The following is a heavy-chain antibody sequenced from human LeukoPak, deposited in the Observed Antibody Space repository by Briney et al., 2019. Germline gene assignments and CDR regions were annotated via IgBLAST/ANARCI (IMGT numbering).Heavy chain of an antibody. D-gene: IGHD3-10*01. CDR3: ARVSMVRGVYYYYMDV. CDR2: IYYSGST. CDR1: GGSISSYY. V-gene: IGHV4-59*01. Sequence: SETLSLTCIVSGGSISSYYWSWIRQPPGKGLEWIGYIYYSGSTNYNPSLKSRVTISVDTSKNQFSLKLSSVTAADTAVYYCARVSMVRGVYYYYMDVWGKGTTVTISS. J-gene: IGHJ6*03.